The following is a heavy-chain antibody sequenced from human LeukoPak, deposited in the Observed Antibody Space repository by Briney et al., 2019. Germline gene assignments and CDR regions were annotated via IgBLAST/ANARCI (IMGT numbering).Heavy chain of an antibody. D-gene: IGHD5-12*01. CDR2: IRYDGSNK. CDR1: GFAFSSYG. V-gene: IGHV3-30*02. J-gene: IGHJ3*02. Sequence: PGGSLRPSCAASGFAFSSYGMHWVRQAPGKGLEWVAFIRYDGSNKYYADSVKGRFTISRDNSKNTLYLQMNSLRAEDTAVYYCAKVQTLIRGYSPEAFDIWGQGTMVTVSS. CDR3: AKVQTLIRGYSPEAFDI.